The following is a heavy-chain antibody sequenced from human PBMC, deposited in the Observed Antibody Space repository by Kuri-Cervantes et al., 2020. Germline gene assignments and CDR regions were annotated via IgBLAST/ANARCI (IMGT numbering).Heavy chain of an antibody. CDR3: ARDVTEWDLRGDAFYI. D-gene: IGHD1-26*01. CDR2: IWYDGSKQ. V-gene: IGHV3-33*01. Sequence: GESLKISCQSSGYSFSNYGMDWVRQVPGKGLEWVAFIWYDGSKQNYADSVKGRFTISRDNSKNTLYLQMNSLRAEDTAVYYCARDVTEWDLRGDAFYIWGQETMVTVSS. J-gene: IGHJ3*02. CDR1: GYSFSNYG.